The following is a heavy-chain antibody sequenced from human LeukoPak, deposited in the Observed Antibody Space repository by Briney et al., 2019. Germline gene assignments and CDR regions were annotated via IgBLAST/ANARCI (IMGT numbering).Heavy chain of an antibody. D-gene: IGHD1-26*01. V-gene: IGHV1-2*02. CDR1: GYTFTGYY. Sequence: GASVKVSCKASGYTFTGYYMHWVRQAPGQGLEWMGWINPNSGGTNYAQKFQGRVTMTRDTSISTAYMELSRLRSDDTAMYYCARPSIVGATTFDYWGQGTLVTVSS. J-gene: IGHJ4*02. CDR3: ARPSIVGATTFDY. CDR2: INPNSGGT.